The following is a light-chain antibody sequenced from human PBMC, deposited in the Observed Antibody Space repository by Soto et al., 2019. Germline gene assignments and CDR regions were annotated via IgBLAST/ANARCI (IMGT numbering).Light chain of an antibody. Sequence: QSALTQPASVSGSPGQSITISCTGTSSDVGGYNYVSWYQQHPGKAPKLMIYEVSSRPSGDSNRFSGSKSGNTASLTISGLQAEDEADYYCSSYTSSSTLVFGGGTKLTVL. CDR1: SSDVGGYNY. V-gene: IGLV2-14*01. J-gene: IGLJ3*02. CDR2: EVS. CDR3: SSYTSSSTLV.